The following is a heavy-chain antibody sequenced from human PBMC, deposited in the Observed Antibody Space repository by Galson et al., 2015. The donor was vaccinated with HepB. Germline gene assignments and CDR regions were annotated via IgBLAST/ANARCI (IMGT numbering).Heavy chain of an antibody. CDR1: GYIFTTYW. J-gene: IGHJ6*02. D-gene: IGHD2-15*01. CDR3: ARGYCYGGNCHNYYGMDV. V-gene: IGHV5-51*01. CDR2: IYPGDSDT. Sequence: QSGAEVKKPGESLKISCKGSGYIFTTYWIGWVRQMPGKGLEWMGIIYPGDSDTRHSPSFQGQVTISADKSINTAYLQWSSLKASDTAMYYCARGYCYGGNCHNYYGMDVWGQGTTVTVSS.